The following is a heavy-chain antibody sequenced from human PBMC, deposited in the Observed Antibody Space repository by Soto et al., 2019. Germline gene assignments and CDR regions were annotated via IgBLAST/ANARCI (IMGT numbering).Heavy chain of an antibody. V-gene: IGHV3-23*01. CDR3: AKDQGSSWYEIDY. CDR2: ISGSGGST. J-gene: IGHJ4*02. D-gene: IGHD6-13*01. Sequence: EVQLLESGGGLVQPGGSLRLSCAASGFTFSNYAVTWVRQAPGKGLEWVSTISGSGGSTYYADSVKGRFTISRDNSKNTLYLQMNSLRAEETAGYYCAKDQGSSWYEIDYWGQGTLVTVSS. CDR1: GFTFSNYA.